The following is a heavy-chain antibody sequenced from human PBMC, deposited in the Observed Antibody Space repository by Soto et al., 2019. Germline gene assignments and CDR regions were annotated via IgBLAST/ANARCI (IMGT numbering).Heavy chain of an antibody. V-gene: IGHV4-4*02. CDR3: SRLLLASYGPTYPDY. Sequence: ETLSLTCAVSGGXISGNNWWSWVRQPPGKGLEWIGEIFHSGSTHYSPSLKSRVTISVDKSKKYFSLNLTSVTAADTAVYYCSRLLLASYGPTYPDYWGQGSLVTVSS. CDR2: IFHSGST. CDR1: GGXISGNNW. J-gene: IGHJ4*02. D-gene: IGHD5-18*01.